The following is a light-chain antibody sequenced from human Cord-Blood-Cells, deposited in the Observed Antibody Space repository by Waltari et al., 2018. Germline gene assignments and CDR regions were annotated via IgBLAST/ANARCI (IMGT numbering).Light chain of an antibody. CDR3: QQRSNWHPT. CDR1: PSVSRY. J-gene: IGKJ3*01. Sequence: EIVLTQSPATLSFSPGERATLTCRARPSVSRYLASYQQKPGQDPRLLIYDASNRATGIPARFSGSGSGTDFTLTISSREPGDYAVYYCQQRSNWHPTFGPGTKVDIK. V-gene: IGKV3-11*01. CDR2: DAS.